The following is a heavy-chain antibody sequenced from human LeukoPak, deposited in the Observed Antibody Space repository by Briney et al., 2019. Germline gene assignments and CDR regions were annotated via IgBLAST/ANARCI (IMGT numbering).Heavy chain of an antibody. Sequence: SETLSLTCTVSGYSISSGYYWGWIRQPPGKGLEWIGSIYHSGSTNYNPSLKSRVTISVDTSKNQFSLKLSSVTAADTAVYYCARVPMGRGYYFDYWGQGTLVTVSS. CDR3: ARVPMGRGYYFDY. V-gene: IGHV4-38-2*02. D-gene: IGHD3-10*01. CDR1: GYSISSGYY. J-gene: IGHJ4*02. CDR2: IYHSGST.